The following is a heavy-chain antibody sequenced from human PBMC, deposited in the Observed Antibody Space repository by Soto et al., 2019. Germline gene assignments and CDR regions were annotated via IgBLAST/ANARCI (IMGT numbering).Heavy chain of an antibody. J-gene: IGHJ4*02. CDR3: ARTDGYTFDY. Sequence: QVQLVQSGAEVKKPGASVKVSCKASGYTFTSYYMHWVRQAPGQGLEWMGTINPSGGSTTYAQKIQGRVTMTRDTSTSTVYMELSSLRSEDTAVYYCARTDGYTFDYWGQGTLVTVSS. CDR1: GYTFTSYY. CDR2: INPSGGST. D-gene: IGHD5-12*01. V-gene: IGHV1-46*01.